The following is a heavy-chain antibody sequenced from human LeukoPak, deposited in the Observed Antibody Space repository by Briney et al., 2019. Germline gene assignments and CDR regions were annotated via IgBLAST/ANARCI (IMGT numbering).Heavy chain of an antibody. CDR1: GYTFTSYY. D-gene: IGHD5-24*01. CDR2: INPSDGDT. J-gene: IGHJ4*02. CDR3: ARGGYNSKFDN. V-gene: IGHV1-46*01. Sequence: ASVKVSCKASGYTFTSYYMHWLRQAPGQGLECTGIINPSDGDTNYAQRFQGRVTTTRDTSTSTVYMELSSLRSEDTAVYYCARGGYNSKFDNWGQGTLVTVSS.